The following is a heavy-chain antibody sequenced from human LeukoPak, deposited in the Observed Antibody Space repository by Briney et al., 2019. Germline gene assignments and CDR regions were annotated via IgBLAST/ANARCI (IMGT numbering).Heavy chain of an antibody. CDR3: ARVLSELPTGGHY. CDR2: ISGSGGST. CDR1: GFTFSSYA. D-gene: IGHD1-26*01. V-gene: IGHV3-23*01. Sequence: GGSLRLSCAASGFTFSSYAMSWVRQAPGKGLEWVSAISGSGGSTYYADSVKGRFTISRDNAKNSLYLQMNSLRAEDTAVYYCARVLSELPTGGHYWGQGTLVTVSS. J-gene: IGHJ4*02.